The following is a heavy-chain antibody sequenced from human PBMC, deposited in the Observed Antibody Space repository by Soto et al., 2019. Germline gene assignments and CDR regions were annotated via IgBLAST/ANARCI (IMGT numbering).Heavy chain of an antibody. CDR1: GGSISSTSYY. D-gene: IGHD3-22*01. CDR2: FYYCGST. J-gene: IGHJ4*02. V-gene: IGHV4-39*02. CDR3: ATEYDSSGYPRYYFDY. Sequence: SETLSLTCTVSGGSISSTSYYWVWIRQPPGKGLEWIGSFYYCGSTYYNPSLKSRVTVSVDTSENQFSLKLSSVTAEDTALYYCATEYDSSGYPRYYFDYWGQGTLVTVSS.